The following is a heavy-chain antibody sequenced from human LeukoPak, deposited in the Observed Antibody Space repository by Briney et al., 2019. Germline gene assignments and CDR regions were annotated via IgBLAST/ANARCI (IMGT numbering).Heavy chain of an antibody. CDR2: IYYSGST. Sequence: SETLSLTCTVSGGSPSSYYWSWIRQSPGKGLEWIGYIYYSGSTNYSPSLKSRVTISVDTSKNQFSLKLSSVTAADTAVYYCARHPGMRFSGSYVDYWGQGTLVTVSS. V-gene: IGHV4-59*08. CDR1: GGSPSSYY. CDR3: ARHPGMRFSGSYVDY. D-gene: IGHD1-26*01. J-gene: IGHJ4*02.